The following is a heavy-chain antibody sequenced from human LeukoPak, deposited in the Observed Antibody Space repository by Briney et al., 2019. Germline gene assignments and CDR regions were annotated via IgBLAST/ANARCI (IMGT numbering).Heavy chain of an antibody. CDR2: IIPILGIA. J-gene: IGHJ4*02. Sequence: SVKVSRKASGCTFSSYAIGWVRQPPGQGLEWMGRIIPILGIANYAQKFQGRVTITADKSTSTAYMELSSLRSGDTAVYYCARGGGGGYYSGFNYWGQGTLVTVSS. D-gene: IGHD3-22*01. CDR1: GCTFSSYA. CDR3: ARGGGGGYYSGFNY. V-gene: IGHV1-69*04.